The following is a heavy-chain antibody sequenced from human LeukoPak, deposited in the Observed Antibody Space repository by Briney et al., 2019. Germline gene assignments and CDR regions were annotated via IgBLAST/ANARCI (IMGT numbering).Heavy chain of an antibody. CDR2: IYYSGST. D-gene: IGHD2-21*01. CDR3: ARDRGPPLFHLDP. Sequence: SETLSLTCTVSGGSISSSSYYWGWIRQPPGKGLEWIGSIYYSGSTYYNPSLKSRVTISVDTSKNQFSLKLSSVTAADTAVYYCARDRGPPLFHLDPWGQGTLVTVSS. CDR1: GGSISSSSYY. V-gene: IGHV4-39*07. J-gene: IGHJ5*02.